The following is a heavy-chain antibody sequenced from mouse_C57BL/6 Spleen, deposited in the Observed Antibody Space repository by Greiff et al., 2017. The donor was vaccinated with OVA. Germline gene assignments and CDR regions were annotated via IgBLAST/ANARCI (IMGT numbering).Heavy chain of an antibody. CDR3: AKNGYYYGSSDWYFDV. J-gene: IGHJ1*03. CDR2: IWRGGST. D-gene: IGHD1-1*01. V-gene: IGHV2-5*01. Sequence: VKLVESGPGLVQPSQSLSITCTVSGFSLTSYGVHWVRQSPGKGLEWLGVIWRGGSTDYNAAFMSRLSITKDNSKSQVFFKMNSLQADDTAIYYCAKNGYYYGSSDWYFDVWGTGTTVTVSS. CDR1: GFSLTSYG.